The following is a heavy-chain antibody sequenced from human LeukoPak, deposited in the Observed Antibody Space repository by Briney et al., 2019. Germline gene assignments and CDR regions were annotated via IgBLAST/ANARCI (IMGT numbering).Heavy chain of an antibody. Sequence: PGRSLRLSCAASGFTFDDYAMHWVRQAPGKGLEWVSGISWNSGSIGYADSVKGRFTISRDNAKNSLYLQMNSLRAEDMALYYCAKEWGGAFDIWGQGTMVTVSS. CDR1: GFTFDDYA. V-gene: IGHV3-9*03. J-gene: IGHJ3*02. CDR2: ISWNSGSI. CDR3: AKEWGGAFDI. D-gene: IGHD3-10*01.